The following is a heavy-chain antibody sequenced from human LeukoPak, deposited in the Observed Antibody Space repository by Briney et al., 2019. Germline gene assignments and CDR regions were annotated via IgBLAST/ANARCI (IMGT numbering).Heavy chain of an antibody. Sequence: GGSLRLSCAASGFTFSSYSMRWVRQAPGKGLEWVSAISGRGGSTYYANSVKGRFTISRDNSKNTLYRQMNSLRAEDTAVYYCAKDLVRWLQLAPGAFDIWGQGTMVTVPS. V-gene: IGHV3-23*01. D-gene: IGHD4-17*01. CDR2: ISGRGGST. J-gene: IGHJ3*02. CDR3: AKDLVRWLQLAPGAFDI. CDR1: GFTFSSYS.